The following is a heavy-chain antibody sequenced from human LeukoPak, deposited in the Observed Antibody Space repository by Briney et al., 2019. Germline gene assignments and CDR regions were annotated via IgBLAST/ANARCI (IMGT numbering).Heavy chain of an antibody. CDR1: GFTFSSYW. J-gene: IGHJ6*02. D-gene: IGHD2-8*01. CDR2: VNRDGSET. V-gene: IGHV3-7*03. Sequence: GGFLRLSCAASGFTFSSYWMTWVRQVPGRGPEWVANVNRDGSETYYLDSVKGRFTISKDNAKNSLYLQMNSLRAEDTALYHCARNNAMDVWGQGTTVIVSS. CDR3: ARNNAMDV.